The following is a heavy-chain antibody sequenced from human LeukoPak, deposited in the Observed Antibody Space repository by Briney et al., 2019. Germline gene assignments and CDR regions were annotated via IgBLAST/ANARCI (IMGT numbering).Heavy chain of an antibody. V-gene: IGHV1-2*02. J-gene: IGHJ4*02. D-gene: IGHD6-6*01. CDR1: GYTFTGYY. CDR2: INPNSGGT. Sequence: ASVKVSCKASGYTFTGYYMHWVRQAHGQGLEWMGWINPNSGGTSYAQKFQGRVTMTRATSISTAYMELSRLRSDDTAVYYCARTDSSSSLMGFDYWGQGTLVTVSS. CDR3: ARTDSSSSLMGFDY.